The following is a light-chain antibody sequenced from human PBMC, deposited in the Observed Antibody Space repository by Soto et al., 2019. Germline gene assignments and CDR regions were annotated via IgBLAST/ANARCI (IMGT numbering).Light chain of an antibody. V-gene: IGKV1-6*01. CDR1: QSISNH. J-gene: IGKJ5*01. Sequence: IQMTQSPSSLSASVEDRVIITCRASQSISNHLNWYQQKPGKAPKLLIFAASSLQSGVPSRFSGSGSGTEFTLTISSLQPEDFATYYCLQDYNYPRTFGQGTRLEIK. CDR3: LQDYNYPRT. CDR2: AAS.